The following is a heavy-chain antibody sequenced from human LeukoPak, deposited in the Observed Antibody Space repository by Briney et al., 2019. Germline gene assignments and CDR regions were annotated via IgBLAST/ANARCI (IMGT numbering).Heavy chain of an antibody. CDR3: ARDMDYYASGSYYNSRWFDP. CDR2: TYYRSKWYN. D-gene: IGHD3-10*01. CDR1: GDSVSSNSVA. V-gene: IGHV6-1*01. Sequence: SQTLSLTCAISGDSVSSNSVAWNWIRQSPSRGLEWLGRTYYRSKWYNDYAVSAKSRITINPDTSKNQFSLQLNSVTPEDTAVYYCARDMDYYASGSYYNSRWFDPWGQGTLVTVSS. J-gene: IGHJ5*02.